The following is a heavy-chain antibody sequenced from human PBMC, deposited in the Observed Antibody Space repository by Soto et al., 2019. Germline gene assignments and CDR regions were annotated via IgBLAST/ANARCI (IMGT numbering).Heavy chain of an antibody. CDR3: AREDDGGDSLDV. V-gene: IGHV4-30-4*08. J-gene: IGHJ6*02. CDR2: IHHSGSI. D-gene: IGHD2-21*02. Sequence: SETLSLTCTVSGYSISSDYYHWTWIRQSPGKGLEWIGYIHHSGSILYNPSLKSRVTISVDTSKNQFSLHLSSVTAADTAVYFCAREDDGGDSLDVWGQGTTVTVSS. CDR1: GYSISSDYYH.